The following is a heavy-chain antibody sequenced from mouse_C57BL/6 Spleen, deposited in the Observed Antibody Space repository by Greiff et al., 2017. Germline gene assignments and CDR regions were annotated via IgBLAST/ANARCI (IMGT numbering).Heavy chain of an antibody. CDR2: IDPENGDT. Sequence: EVQLKQSGAELVRPGASVKLSCTASGFNIKDDYMHWVKQRPEQGLEWIGWIDPENGDTEYASKFQGKATITADTSSNTAYLQLSSLTSEDTAVYYCTYYGSSFYAMDYWGQGTSVTVSS. J-gene: IGHJ4*01. D-gene: IGHD1-1*01. CDR3: TYYGSSFYAMDY. V-gene: IGHV14-4*01. CDR1: GFNIKDDY.